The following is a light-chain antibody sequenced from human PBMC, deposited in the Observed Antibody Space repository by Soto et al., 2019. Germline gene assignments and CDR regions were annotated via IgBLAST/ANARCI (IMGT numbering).Light chain of an antibody. V-gene: IGLV1-40*01. CDR2: GNS. CDR3: QSYDSSLSGVV. Sequence: QSVLTQPPSVSGAPGQRVTISCTGSSSNIGAGYHVHWYQQLPGTAPKLLISGNSDRPSGVPDRFSASKSGTSASLAITVLQAEDEADYYCQSYDSSLSGVVFGGGTKLTVL. CDR1: SSNIGAGYH. J-gene: IGLJ2*01.